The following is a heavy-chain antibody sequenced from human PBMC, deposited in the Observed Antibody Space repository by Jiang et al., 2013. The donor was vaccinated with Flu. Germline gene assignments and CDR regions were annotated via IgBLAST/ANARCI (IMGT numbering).Heavy chain of an antibody. CDR1: SYG. CDR3: AKDLTLYCGGDCSVFDY. V-gene: IGHV3-30*18. D-gene: IGHD2-21*01. CDR2: ISFDGNNK. J-gene: IGHJ4*02. Sequence: SYGMHWVARLRQGAGVVAVISFDGNNKHYADSVKGRFTISRDNSNNTVSLHMNRLRLEDKAVYYCAKDLTLYCGGDCSVFDYWGRGTLVTVSS.